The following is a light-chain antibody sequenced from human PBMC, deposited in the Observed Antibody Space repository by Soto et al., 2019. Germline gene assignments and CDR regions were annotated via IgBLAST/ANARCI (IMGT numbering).Light chain of an antibody. CDR2: EVS. Sequence: QSALTQPPSASGSPGQSVTISCNGTSRDVGAYNYVSWYQQYPGKAPKLMIYEVSKRPSGVPDRFSGSKSGKTASLTVSGLQPEDEADYYCTSYAGSNIWVFGGGTKLTVL. J-gene: IGLJ3*02. V-gene: IGLV2-8*01. CDR3: TSYAGSNIWV. CDR1: SRDVGAYNY.